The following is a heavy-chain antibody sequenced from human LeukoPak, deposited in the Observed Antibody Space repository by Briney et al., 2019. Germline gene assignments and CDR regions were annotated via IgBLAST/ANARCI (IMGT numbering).Heavy chain of an antibody. Sequence: SETLSLTCTVSGGSLSSGSYYWRWLRQPAGTGLEWIGRIYTSGSTNYNPSRNSQVTISVDTSKKQFSLNLSSVTAADTAVYYCAVNYYGSGSDYSEDRYWGQGTLVTVSS. CDR1: GGSLSSGSYY. V-gene: IGHV4-61*02. CDR3: AVNYYGSGSDYSEDRY. CDR2: IYTSGST. J-gene: IGHJ4*02. D-gene: IGHD3-10*01.